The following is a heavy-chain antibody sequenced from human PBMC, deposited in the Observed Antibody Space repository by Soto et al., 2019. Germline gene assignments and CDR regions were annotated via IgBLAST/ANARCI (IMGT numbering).Heavy chain of an antibody. J-gene: IGHJ6*02. D-gene: IGHD1-26*01. CDR3: ARDGWARGGNVTNYYGRDV. CDR1: EFSFSSYS. V-gene: IGHV3-48*01. Sequence: GGSLRLSCEASEFSFSSYSMNWVRRAPGKGLEWVSYISGSSSTIYYADSVKGRFTISRDNLKNTMYLEMTSVRPDDTAVYFCARDGWARGGNVTNYYGRDVWGQGTTVPVSS. CDR2: ISGSSSTI.